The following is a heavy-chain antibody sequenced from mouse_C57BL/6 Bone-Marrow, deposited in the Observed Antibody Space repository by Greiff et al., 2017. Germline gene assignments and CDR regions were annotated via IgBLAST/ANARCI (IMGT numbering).Heavy chain of an antibody. CDR2: IYPGDGDT. V-gene: IGHV1-82*01. CDR3: ARGGYEAWFAY. CDR1: GYAFSSYW. D-gene: IGHD2-2*01. Sequence: QVQLQQSGPELVKPGASVKISCKASGYAFSSYWMNWVKQRPGKGLEWIGRIYPGDGDTNYNGKFKGKATLTADKSSSTAYMQLSSLTSEDSAVXFYARGGYEAWFAYWGQGTLVTVSA. J-gene: IGHJ3*01.